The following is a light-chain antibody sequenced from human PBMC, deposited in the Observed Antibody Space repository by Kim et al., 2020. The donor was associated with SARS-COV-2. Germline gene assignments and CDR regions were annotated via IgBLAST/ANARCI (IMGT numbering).Light chain of an antibody. CDR3: QQYSTYSFT. Sequence: DIQMTQSPSTLSAYVGDRVIITCRASQSVGGWLTWYQHKPGKAPKLLIYGASTLESGVPSRFSGSGSGTEFTLTISSLQPDDFATYYCQQYSTYSFTFGAGTKVDIK. J-gene: IGKJ3*01. CDR2: GAS. CDR1: QSVGGW. V-gene: IGKV1-5*03.